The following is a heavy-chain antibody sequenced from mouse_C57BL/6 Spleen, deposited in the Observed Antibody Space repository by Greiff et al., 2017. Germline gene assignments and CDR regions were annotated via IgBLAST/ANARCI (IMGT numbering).Heavy chain of an antibody. D-gene: IGHD1-1*01. Sequence: DVQLQESGAELVRPGASVKLSCTASGFNIKDDYMHWVKQRPEQGLEWIGWIDPENGDTEYASKFQGKATITADTSSNTAYLQLSSLTSEDTAVYYCTRSSYVRNYAMDYWGQGTSVTVSS. J-gene: IGHJ4*01. CDR1: GFNIKDDY. CDR2: IDPENGDT. CDR3: TRSSYVRNYAMDY. V-gene: IGHV14-4*01.